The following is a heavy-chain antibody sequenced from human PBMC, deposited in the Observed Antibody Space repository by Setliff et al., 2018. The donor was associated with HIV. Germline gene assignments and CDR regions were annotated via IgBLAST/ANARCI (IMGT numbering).Heavy chain of an antibody. CDR3: ARGRGSYSFGY. J-gene: IGHJ4*02. D-gene: IGHD1-26*01. CDR1: GYTLTELS. CDR2: MNPNSGNT. Sequence: ASVKVSCKVSGYTLTELSMHWVRQAPGKGLEWMGWMNPNSGNTGYAQKFQGRVTLTRNTSISTAFMELSSLRSEDTAVYYCARGRGSYSFGYWGQGTLVTVSS. V-gene: IGHV1-8*01.